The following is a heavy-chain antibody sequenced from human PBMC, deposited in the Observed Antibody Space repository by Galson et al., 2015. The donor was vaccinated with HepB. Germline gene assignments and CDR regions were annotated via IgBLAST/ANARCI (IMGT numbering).Heavy chain of an antibody. CDR3: ASGAGMSYYGMDV. V-gene: IGHV3-30*04. CDR2: ISYDGSNK. D-gene: IGHD6-13*01. Sequence: SLRLSCAASGFTFSSYAMHWVRQAPGKGLEWVAVISYDGSNKYYADSVKGRFTISRDNSKNTLYLQMNSLRAEDTAVYYCASGAGMSYYGMDVWGQGTTVTVSS. J-gene: IGHJ6*02. CDR1: GFTFSSYA.